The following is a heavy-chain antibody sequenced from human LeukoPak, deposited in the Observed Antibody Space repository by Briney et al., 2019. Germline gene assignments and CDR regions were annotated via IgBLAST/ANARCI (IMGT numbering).Heavy chain of an antibody. D-gene: IGHD2-2*01. CDR1: GFTFDDYA. J-gene: IGHJ2*01. Sequence: GRSLRLSCAGSGFTFDDYAMHWVRQAPGKGLEWVSGISWSSGMRDYADSVKGRFTISRDNAKNSLYLQMNSLRAEDTALYYCAKGRSSTSYWYFDLWGRGTLVTVSS. V-gene: IGHV3-9*01. CDR2: ISWSSGMR. CDR3: AKGRSSTSYWYFDL.